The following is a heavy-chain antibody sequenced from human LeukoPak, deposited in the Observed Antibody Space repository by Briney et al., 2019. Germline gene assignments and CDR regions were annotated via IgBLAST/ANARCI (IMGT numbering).Heavy chain of an antibody. CDR3: AREGYCSSTSCYTETSDFDY. Sequence: GASVKVSCKASGYTFTGYYMHWVRQAPGQGLEWMGWINPNSGGTNYAQKFQGRVTMTRDTSISTAYMELSRLRSDDTAVYYCAREGYCSSTSCYTETSDFDYWGQGTLVTVSS. J-gene: IGHJ4*02. CDR2: INPNSGGT. D-gene: IGHD2-2*02. CDR1: GYTFTGYY. V-gene: IGHV1-2*02.